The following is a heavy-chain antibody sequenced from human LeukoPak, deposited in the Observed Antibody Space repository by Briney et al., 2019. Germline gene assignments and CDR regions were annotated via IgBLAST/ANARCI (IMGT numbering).Heavy chain of an antibody. V-gene: IGHV3-30*18. J-gene: IGHJ4*02. CDR1: GFTFSSYG. D-gene: IGHD6-19*01. CDR3: AKESEYSSGWSHFDY. CDR2: ISYDGSNK. Sequence: GGSLRLSCAASGFTFSSYGMHWVRQAPGKRLEWVAVISYDGSNKYYADSVKGRFTISRDNSKNTLYLQMNSLRAEDTAVYYCAKESEYSSGWSHFDYWGQGTLVTVSS.